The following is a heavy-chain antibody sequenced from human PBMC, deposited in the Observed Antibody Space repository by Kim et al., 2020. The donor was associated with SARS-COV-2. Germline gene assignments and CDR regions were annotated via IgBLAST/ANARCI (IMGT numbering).Heavy chain of an antibody. CDR2: ISYDFLKK. Sequence: GGSLRLSCEASGFSFNNFGLHFFRPSPFPFLSFFSLISYDFLKKYSADSLKGRFTISRDSSKNTLYLQMNSLRAEDTAVYYCAKDRSFFMITFGGESGGLDVWGQGTTVTGSS. CDR3: AKDRSFFMITFGGESGGLDV. J-gene: IGHJ6*01. V-gene: IGHV3-30*18. CDR1: GFSFNNFG. D-gene: IGHD3-16*01.